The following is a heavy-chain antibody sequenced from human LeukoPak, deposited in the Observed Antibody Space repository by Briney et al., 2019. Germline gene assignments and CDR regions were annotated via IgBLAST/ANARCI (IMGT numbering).Heavy chain of an antibody. J-gene: IGHJ4*02. CDR1: GFTFSSYW. CDR2: IKQDGSEK. Sequence: GGSLRLSCAASGFTFSSYWMNWVRQAPGKGLEWVANIKQDGSEKYYLDSVKGRFSISRDNAKNSLYLQMNSLRAEDTAMYYCARDYGYSYCYDYWGQGTLVTVSS. V-gene: IGHV3-7*05. D-gene: IGHD5-18*01. CDR3: ARDYGYSYCYDY.